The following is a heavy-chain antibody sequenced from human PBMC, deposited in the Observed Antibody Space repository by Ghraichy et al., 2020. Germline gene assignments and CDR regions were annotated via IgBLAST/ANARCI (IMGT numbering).Heavy chain of an antibody. CDR3: ARGVGISATSSRQH. D-gene: IGHD6-13*01. CDR1: GFKFSDHY. Sequence: LSLTCTASGFKFSDHYVSWIRQAPGKGLQWVSYIDISGGSTFYADSVKGRFTVSGDKAQNALFLQMNGLTVEDTAVYYCARGVGISATSSRQHWGQGTLVNVSS. J-gene: IGHJ1*01. V-gene: IGHV3-11*01. CDR2: IDISGGST.